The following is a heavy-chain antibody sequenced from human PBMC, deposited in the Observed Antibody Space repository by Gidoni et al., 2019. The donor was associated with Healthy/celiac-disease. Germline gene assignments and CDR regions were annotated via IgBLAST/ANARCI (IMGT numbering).Heavy chain of an antibody. V-gene: IGHV5-10-1*03. D-gene: IGHD5-18*01. Sequence: EVQLVQSGAEVKKPGESLRISCKGSGYSFTSYWISWVRQMPGKGLEWMGRIDPSDSYTNYSPSFQGHVTISADKSISTAYLQWSSLKASDTAMYYCARGGGGYSYSGRDDYWGQGTLVTVSS. CDR1: GYSFTSYW. CDR3: ARGGGGYSYSGRDDY. J-gene: IGHJ4*02. CDR2: IDPSDSYT.